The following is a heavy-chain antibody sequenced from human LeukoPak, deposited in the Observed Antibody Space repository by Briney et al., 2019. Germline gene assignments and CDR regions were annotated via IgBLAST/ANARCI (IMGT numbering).Heavy chain of an antibody. Sequence: RSSETLSLTCAVYGGSFSGYYWSWIRQPPGKGLEWIGEINHSGSTNYNPFLKSRVTISVDTSKNQFSLKLSSVTAADTAVYYCARGGAHYYDSSGYPTPFDPWGQGTLVTVSS. CDR3: ARGGAHYYDSSGYPTPFDP. CDR1: GGSFSGYY. D-gene: IGHD3-22*01. J-gene: IGHJ5*02. V-gene: IGHV4-34*01. CDR2: INHSGST.